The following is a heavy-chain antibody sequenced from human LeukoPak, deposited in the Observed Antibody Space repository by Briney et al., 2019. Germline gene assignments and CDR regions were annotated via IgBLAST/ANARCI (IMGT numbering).Heavy chain of an antibody. V-gene: IGHV1-69*13. CDR3: AREGTDSGWWRAFDI. D-gene: IGHD6-19*01. CDR1: GGTFNSYS. CDR2: LIPLFGRP. J-gene: IGHJ3*02. Sequence: ASVTVSCTASGGTFNSYSFNWVRKAPGQGLEWMGTLIPLFGRPNYAQKFQGRVTISADEFTTTVYMDLTSLRFEDTAIYYCAREGTDSGWWRAFDIWGQGTMITVSS.